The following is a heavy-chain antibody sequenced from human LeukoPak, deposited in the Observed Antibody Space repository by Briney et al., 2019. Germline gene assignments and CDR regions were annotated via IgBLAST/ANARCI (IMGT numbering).Heavy chain of an antibody. CDR1: GFTFSSYA. CDR3: AKGSIAAAGTVYFDY. Sequence: PGGSLRLSCVASGFTFSSYAMSWVRQAPGKGLEWVSAVSGSGGSAYYADSVKGRFTISRDNSKNTLYLQMNSLRVEDTALYYCAKGSIAAAGTVYFDYWGQGALVPVSS. V-gene: IGHV3-23*01. J-gene: IGHJ4*02. CDR2: VSGSGGSA. D-gene: IGHD6-13*01.